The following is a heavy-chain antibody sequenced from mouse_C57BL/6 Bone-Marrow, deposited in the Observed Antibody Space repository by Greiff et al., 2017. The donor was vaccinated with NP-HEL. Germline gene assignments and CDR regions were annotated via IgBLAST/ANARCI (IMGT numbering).Heavy chain of an antibody. CDR3: ARSAITTAVGGYAMDY. CDR2: IDPNSGGT. CDR1: GYTFTSYW. V-gene: IGHV1-72*01. D-gene: IGHD1-1*01. J-gene: IGHJ4*01. Sequence: QVQLQQPGAELVKPGDSVKLSCKASGYTFTSYWMHWVKQRPGRGLEWIGRIDPNSGGTKYNEKFKSKATLTVDKPSSTAYMQLSSLTSEDSAVYYCARSAITTAVGGYAMDYWGQGTSVTVSS.